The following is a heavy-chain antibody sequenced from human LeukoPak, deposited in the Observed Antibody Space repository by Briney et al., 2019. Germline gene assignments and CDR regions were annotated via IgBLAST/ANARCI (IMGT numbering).Heavy chain of an antibody. CDR2: MNPNSGNT. Sequence: GASVKVSCKASGYTFTSYDINWVRQATGQGLEWMGWMNPNSGNTGYAQKFQGRVTMTRNTSISTAYMELSSLRSEDTAVYYCARGLHSSSWYGDWFDPWGQGTLVTVSS. J-gene: IGHJ5*02. CDR1: GYTFTSYD. D-gene: IGHD6-13*01. V-gene: IGHV1-8*01. CDR3: ARGLHSSSWYGDWFDP.